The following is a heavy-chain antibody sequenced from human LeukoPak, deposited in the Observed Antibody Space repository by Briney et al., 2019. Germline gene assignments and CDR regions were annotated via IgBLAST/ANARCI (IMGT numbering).Heavy chain of an antibody. CDR1: GGSISSSNW. V-gene: IGHV4-4*02. Sequence: SETLSLTCAVSGGSISSSNWWSWVRQPPGKGLEWIGEIYHSGSTNYNPSLKSRVTISVDKSKNQFSLKLSSVTAADTAVYYCARERLGLIRYFDWLLDVWGKGTTVTVSS. CDR2: IYHSGST. CDR3: ARERLGLIRYFDWLLDV. J-gene: IGHJ6*04. D-gene: IGHD3-9*01.